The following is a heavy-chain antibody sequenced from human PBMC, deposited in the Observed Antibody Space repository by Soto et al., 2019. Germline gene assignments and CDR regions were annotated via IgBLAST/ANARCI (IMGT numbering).Heavy chain of an antibody. CDR3: AREGVVVVAATPVPLYYYYGMDV. Sequence: SETLSLTCTVSGGSISSGGYYWSWIRQHPGKGLEWIGYIYYSGSTYYNPSLKSRVTISVDTSKNQFSLKLSSVTDADTAVYYCAREGVVVVAATPVPLYYYYGMDVWGQGTTVTVSS. J-gene: IGHJ6*02. V-gene: IGHV4-31*03. D-gene: IGHD2-15*01. CDR1: GGSISSGGYY. CDR2: IYYSGST.